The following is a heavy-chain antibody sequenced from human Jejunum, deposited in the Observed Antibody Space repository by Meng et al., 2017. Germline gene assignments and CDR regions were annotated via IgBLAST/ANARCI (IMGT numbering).Heavy chain of an antibody. CDR2: IYWDDDK. Sequence: QITLKESGPTLVKPTQTLPLTYTFAGFSLSTSGVGVGWIRQPPGKALEWLALIYWDDDKRSSPSLKRRLTITTDTSKNQVVLTMTNMDPVDTATYYCAHGGLSSGWYYPEHWGQGILVTVSS. D-gene: IGHD6-19*01. J-gene: IGHJ4*02. V-gene: IGHV2-5*02. CDR1: GFSLSTSGVG. CDR3: AHGGLSSGWYYPEH.